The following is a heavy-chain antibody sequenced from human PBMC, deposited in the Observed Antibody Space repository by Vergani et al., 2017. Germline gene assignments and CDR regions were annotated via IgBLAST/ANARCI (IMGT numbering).Heavy chain of an antibody. CDR1: GGSVTSTSYH. CDR2: LYNPGKT. Sequence: QLQLKESGPGLVKPSETLSLTCDVSGGSVTSTSYHWAWIRLPPGKGLEWIGSLYNPGKTYYNSSLESRLSLSVDTSTNQFFMRLNSVTAADTAVYYCAGGLTDYDSGWYSPGWFDPWGQGFTAIVSS. D-gene: IGHD6-19*01. CDR3: AGGLTDYDSGWYSPGWFDP. J-gene: IGHJ5*02. V-gene: IGHV4-39*01.